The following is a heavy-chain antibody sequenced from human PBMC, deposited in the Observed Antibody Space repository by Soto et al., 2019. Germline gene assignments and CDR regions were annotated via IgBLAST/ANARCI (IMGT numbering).Heavy chain of an antibody. CDR3: ARKGGGEDTAMTFDP. CDR2: INHSGST. Sequence: PSETLSLTCAVYGGSFSGYYWSWIRQPPGKGLEWIGEINHSGSTNYNPPLKSRVTISVDTSKNQFSLKLSSVTAADTAVYYCARKGGGEDTAMTFDPWGQGTLVTVSS. D-gene: IGHD5-18*01. J-gene: IGHJ5*02. CDR1: GGSFSGYY. V-gene: IGHV4-34*01.